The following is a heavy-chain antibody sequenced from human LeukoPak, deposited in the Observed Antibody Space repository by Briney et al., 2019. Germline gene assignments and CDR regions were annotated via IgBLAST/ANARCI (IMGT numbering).Heavy chain of an antibody. CDR3: ARDGYCSSTSCYHLSY. CDR1: GYTLTELS. CDR2: INPSGGST. D-gene: IGHD2-2*03. V-gene: IGHV1-46*01. J-gene: IGHJ4*02. Sequence: GASVKVSCKVSGYTLTELSMHWVRQAPGQGLEWMGIINPSGGSTSYAQKFQGRVTMTRDTSTSTVYMELSSLRSEDTAVYYCARDGYCSSTSCYHLSYWGQGTLVTVSS.